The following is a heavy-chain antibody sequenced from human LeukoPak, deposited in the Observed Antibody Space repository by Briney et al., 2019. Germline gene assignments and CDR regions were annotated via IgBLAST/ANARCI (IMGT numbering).Heavy chain of an antibody. J-gene: IGHJ3*02. CDR2: IRYDGSNT. CDR1: GFTFSSYW. D-gene: IGHD2-2*01. V-gene: IGHV3-30*02. Sequence: GGSLSLSCAASGFTFSSYWLSWVRQAPGQGLEWVAFIRYDGSNTYYADSVKGRFTISRDNSKNTLYLQMNSLRAEDTAVYYCAKEGYSSTSCDAFDIWGQGTMVTVSS. CDR3: AKEGYSSTSCDAFDI.